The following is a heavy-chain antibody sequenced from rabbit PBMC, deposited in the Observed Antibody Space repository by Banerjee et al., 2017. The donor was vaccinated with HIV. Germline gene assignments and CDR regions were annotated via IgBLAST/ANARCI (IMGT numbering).Heavy chain of an antibody. CDR2: IYVGKGST. CDR1: GFDFSSYL. J-gene: IGHJ3*01. Sequence: QLKESGGGLVQPGGSLKLSCKASGFDFSSYLMSWVRQAPGKGLGWIGAIYVGKGSTDIARWVKGRLTKSSNNAQKTVDLQMNSLTAADTVTYICARNPGAILGTRSDLWSQGT. D-gene: IGHD7-1*01. V-gene: IGHV1S7*01. CDR3: ARNPGAILGTRSDL.